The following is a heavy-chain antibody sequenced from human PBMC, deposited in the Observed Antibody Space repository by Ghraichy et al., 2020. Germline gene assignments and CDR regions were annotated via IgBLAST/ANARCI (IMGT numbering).Heavy chain of an antibody. D-gene: IGHD5-18*01. CDR2: IYYSGST. CDR1: GGSISSSSYY. CDR3: ARPQSWDGYSYGLDY. J-gene: IGHJ4*02. Sequence: SDTLSLTCTVSGGSISSSSYYWGWIRQPPGKGLEWIGSIYYSGSTYYNPSLKSRVTISVDTSKNQFSLKLSSVTAADTAVYYCARPQSWDGYSYGLDYWGQETLVTVSS. V-gene: IGHV4-39*01.